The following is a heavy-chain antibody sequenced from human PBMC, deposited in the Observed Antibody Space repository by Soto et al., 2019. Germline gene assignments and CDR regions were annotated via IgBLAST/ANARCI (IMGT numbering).Heavy chain of an antibody. CDR1: GYTFISSW. D-gene: IGHD6-6*01. CDR3: ARTRSFTLGFYYDGMDV. J-gene: IGHJ6*02. Sequence: GESLKISCQGSGYTFISSWIGWVRQMPGKDLEWMGIIYPGDSDTRYSPSFQGQVTISADKSLRTAYLQWTSLKASDTALYYCARTRSFTLGFYYDGMDVWGQGTTVTVSS. CDR2: IYPGDSDT. V-gene: IGHV5-51*01.